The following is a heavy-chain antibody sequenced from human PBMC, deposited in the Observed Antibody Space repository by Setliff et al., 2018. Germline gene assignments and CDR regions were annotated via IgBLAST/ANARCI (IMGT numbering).Heavy chain of an antibody. CDR1: GFSSSNAY. CDR3: ATDYPYYYDASGYAY. V-gene: IGHV3-15*01. D-gene: IGHD3-22*01. CDR2: IKSKVDGWTT. J-gene: IGHJ4*01. Sequence: GESLKISCTASGFSSSNAYMSWVRQTPGKGLDWVGRIKSKVDGWTTHYAAPVKGRFTISRDESKNTVYLQMNSLQTEDTGVYYCATDYPYYYDASGYAYWGQGTLVTVSS.